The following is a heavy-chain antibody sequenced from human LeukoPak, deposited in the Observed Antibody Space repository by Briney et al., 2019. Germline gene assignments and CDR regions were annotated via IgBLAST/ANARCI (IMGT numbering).Heavy chain of an antibody. J-gene: IGHJ4*02. Sequence: GGSLRLSCAASGFTFGSYAMSWVRQAPGKGLEWVSAISGSGGSTYYADSVKGRFTISRDNSKNTLYLQMNSLRAEDTAVYYCAKDESQISYISSFDYWGQGTLVTVSS. V-gene: IGHV3-23*01. CDR3: AKDESQISYISSFDY. CDR2: ISGSGGST. CDR1: GFTFGSYA. D-gene: IGHD3-3*02.